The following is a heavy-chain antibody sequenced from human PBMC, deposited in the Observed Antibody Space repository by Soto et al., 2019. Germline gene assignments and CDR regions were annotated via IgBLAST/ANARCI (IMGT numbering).Heavy chain of an antibody. CDR1: GFTFSDYF. V-gene: IGHV3-11*01. D-gene: IGHD6-13*01. CDR3: ARRTAGPSRYVDF. J-gene: IGHJ4*02. Sequence: GGSLRLSCAASGFTFSDYFMSWIRQAPGKGLEWVSYIGPSGNMIYYADSVKGRFTISRDNAKNSLYLQMDSLRAEDTAVYYCARRTAGPSRYVDFWGQGTPVTVSS. CDR2: IGPSGNMI.